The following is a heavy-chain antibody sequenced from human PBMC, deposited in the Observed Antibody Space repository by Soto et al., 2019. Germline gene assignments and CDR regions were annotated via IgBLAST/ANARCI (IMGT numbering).Heavy chain of an antibody. D-gene: IGHD6-19*01. V-gene: IGHV4-39*01. CDR1: GGSISSSSYY. CDR2: IYYSGST. J-gene: IGHJ4*02. CDR3: ARHIAVAGPFYFDS. Sequence: SETLSLTCTVSGGSISSSSYYWGWIRQPPGKGLEWIGSIYYSGSTYYNPSLKSPVTISVDTSKNQFSLKLSSVTAADTAVYYCARHIAVAGPFYFDSWGQGTLVTVSS.